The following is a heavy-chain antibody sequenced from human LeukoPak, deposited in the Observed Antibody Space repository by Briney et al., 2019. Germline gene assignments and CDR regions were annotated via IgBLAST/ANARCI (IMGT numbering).Heavy chain of an antibody. CDR1: GFTFSSYE. J-gene: IGHJ4*02. D-gene: IGHD2-15*01. V-gene: IGHV3-48*03. Sequence: GGSLRLSCAASGFTFSSYEMNWVRQAPGKGLEWVSSISSTGSSIYYADSVKGRFTISRDNAKNSLFLQMDSLRAEDTAVFYCARCRGGSCYSSGYFDSWGQGTLVTVSS. CDR2: ISSTGSSI. CDR3: ARCRGGSCYSSGYFDS.